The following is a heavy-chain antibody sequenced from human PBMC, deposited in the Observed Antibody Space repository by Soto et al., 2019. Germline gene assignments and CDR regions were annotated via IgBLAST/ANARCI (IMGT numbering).Heavy chain of an antibody. J-gene: IGHJ6*02. Sequence: SGGSLRLSCAASGFTFSSYGMHWVRQAPGKGLEWVAVIWYDGSNKYYADSVKGRFTISRDNSKNTLYLQINSLRAEDTAVYYCARDREDYGGNSNYYYGMDVWGQGTTVTVSS. CDR3: ARDREDYGGNSNYYYGMDV. V-gene: IGHV3-33*01. CDR1: GFTFSSYG. CDR2: IWYDGSNK. D-gene: IGHD4-17*01.